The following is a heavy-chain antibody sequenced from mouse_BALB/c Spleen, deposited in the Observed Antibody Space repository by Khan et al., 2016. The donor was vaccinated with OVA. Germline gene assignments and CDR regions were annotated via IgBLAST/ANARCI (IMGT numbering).Heavy chain of an antibody. D-gene: IGHD1-1*01. CDR1: GYTFPNYW. Sequence: QVQLQQSGAELAKPGASVKMSCKASGYTFPNYWMHWVKQGPGQGLEWIGYINPSTDYTEYNQRFKDKATLTADKSSSTAYMQLSSLTSEDSAVYYCTRLGYSYGSTFVYWGQGTTLTVSS. V-gene: IGHV1-7*01. CDR2: INPSTDYT. J-gene: IGHJ2*01. CDR3: TRLGYSYGSTFVY.